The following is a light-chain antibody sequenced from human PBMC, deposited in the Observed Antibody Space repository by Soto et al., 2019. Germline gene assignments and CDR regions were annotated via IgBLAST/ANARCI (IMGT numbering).Light chain of an antibody. CDR1: QSVSSN. CDR2: GAS. J-gene: IGKJ1*01. Sequence: EIVMTQSPATLSVYPGERATLSCRASQSVSSNLAWYQQKPGQAPRLLIYGASNRATGIPDRFSGSGSGTDFTLTISRLEPEDFAVYYCQQYGSSGTFGQGTKVEIK. CDR3: QQYGSSGT. V-gene: IGKV3-20*01.